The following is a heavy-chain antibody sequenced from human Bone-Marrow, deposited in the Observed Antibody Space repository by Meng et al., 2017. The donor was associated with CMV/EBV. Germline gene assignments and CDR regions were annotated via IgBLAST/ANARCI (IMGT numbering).Heavy chain of an antibody. Sequence: GESLKISCAASGFTFSSYSMNWVRQAPGKGLEWVSSISSSSSYIYYADSVKGRFTISRDNSKNTLYLQMNSRRAEDTAVYYCARGLEWELRYWGQGTLVTVSS. V-gene: IGHV3-21*01. CDR2: ISSSSSYI. CDR3: ARGLEWELRY. J-gene: IGHJ4*02. D-gene: IGHD1-26*01. CDR1: GFTFSSYS.